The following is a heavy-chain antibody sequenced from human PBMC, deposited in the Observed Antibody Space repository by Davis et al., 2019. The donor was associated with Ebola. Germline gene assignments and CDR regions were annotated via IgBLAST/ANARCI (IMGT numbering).Heavy chain of an antibody. V-gene: IGHV5-51*01. CDR2: IYPDDSII. Sequence: GESLKISCKGSGYSFAKYWIGWVRQKPGKGLEWMGIIYPDDSIIRYSPSIQGQVTISADKSISTAYLQWSSLKASDTAIYFCARHGLSGGGYLSYYYYGMDVWGQGTTVTVSS. D-gene: IGHD5-12*01. CDR3: ARHGLSGGGYLSYYYYGMDV. CDR1: GYSFAKYW. J-gene: IGHJ6*02.